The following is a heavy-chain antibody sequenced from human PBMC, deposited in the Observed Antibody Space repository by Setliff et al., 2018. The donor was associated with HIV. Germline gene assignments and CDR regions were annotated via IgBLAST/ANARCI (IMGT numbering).Heavy chain of an antibody. J-gene: IGHJ4*02. CDR2: INPSEST. Sequence: SXTLSXXXAVYGGSFSNHYWTWIRHPPGKGLEWIGEINPSESTHYTPSLKSRVTISVDTSKNQFSLILTSVTAADTAVYYCARGGDWTLDYWGRGSLVTVSS. CDR3: ARGGDWTLDY. CDR1: GGSFSNHY. D-gene: IGHD2-21*02. V-gene: IGHV4-34*01.